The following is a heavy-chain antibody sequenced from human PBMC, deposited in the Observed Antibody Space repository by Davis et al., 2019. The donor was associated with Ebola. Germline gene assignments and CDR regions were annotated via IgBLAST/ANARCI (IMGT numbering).Heavy chain of an antibody. CDR2: INSDGTGT. V-gene: IGHV3-74*01. CDR1: GFTFSSYW. Sequence: HTGGSLRLSCAASGFTFSSYWMHWVRQAPGKGLVWVSRINSDGTGTSYADSVKGRFTISRDNAKSTLYLQMNSLRAEDTAIYYCARKDAGSKPFDCWGQGTLVTVSS. CDR3: ARKDAGSKPFDC. D-gene: IGHD1-26*01. J-gene: IGHJ4*02.